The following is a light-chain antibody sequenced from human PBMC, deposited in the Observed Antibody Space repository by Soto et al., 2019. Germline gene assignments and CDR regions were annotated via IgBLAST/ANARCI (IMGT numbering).Light chain of an antibody. CDR3: QQYAYSPPHS. J-gene: IGKJ2*03. Sequence: EIVLTQSPGTLSLSPGERATLSCRASQSLGTDYLAWYQQKPGQAPRLLIYGASRRATGIPDRFSGSGSGADFTLTISTLEPEHFAVYYCQQYAYSPPHSFGQGTKLEMK. CDR1: QSLGTDY. CDR2: GAS. V-gene: IGKV3-20*01.